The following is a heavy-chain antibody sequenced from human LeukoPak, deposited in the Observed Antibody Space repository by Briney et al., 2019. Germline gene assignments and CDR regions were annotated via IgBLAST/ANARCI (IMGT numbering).Heavy chain of an antibody. D-gene: IGHD1-14*01. CDR3: ASYEPYRLVAFGI. Sequence: PSETLSLTCTVSGGSISSYYWSWIRQPPGEGLEWIGYIYYSGSTNYNPSLKSRVTISVDTSKNQFSLKLSSVTAADTAVYYCASYEPYRLVAFGIWGQGTMVTVSS. V-gene: IGHV4-59*01. CDR1: GGSISSYY. J-gene: IGHJ3*02. CDR2: IYYSGST.